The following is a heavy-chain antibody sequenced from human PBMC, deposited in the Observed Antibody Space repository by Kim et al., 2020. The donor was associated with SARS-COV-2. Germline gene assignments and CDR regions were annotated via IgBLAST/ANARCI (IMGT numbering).Heavy chain of an antibody. Sequence: ASVKVSCKVSGYTLTELSMHWVRQAPGKGLEWMGGFDPEDGETIYAQKFQGRVTMTEDTSTDTAYMELSSLRSEDTAVYYCATTPAIVGATFFYYWGQGNLVTVSS. CDR1: GYTLTELS. CDR3: ATTPAIVGATFFYY. D-gene: IGHD1-26*01. V-gene: IGHV1-24*01. J-gene: IGHJ4*02. CDR2: FDPEDGET.